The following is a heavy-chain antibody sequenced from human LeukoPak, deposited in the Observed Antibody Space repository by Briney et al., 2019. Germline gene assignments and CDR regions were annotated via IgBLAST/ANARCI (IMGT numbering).Heavy chain of an antibody. CDR1: GFTFSSYG. D-gene: IGHD6-13*01. Sequence: GRSLRLSCAASGFTFSSYGMHWVRQAPGKGLEWVAVIWYDGSNKYYAGSVKGRFTISRDNSKNTLYLQMNSLRAEDTAVYYCARFLAAAPYAFDIWGQGTMVTVSS. CDR2: IWYDGSNK. CDR3: ARFLAAAPYAFDI. V-gene: IGHV3-33*01. J-gene: IGHJ3*02.